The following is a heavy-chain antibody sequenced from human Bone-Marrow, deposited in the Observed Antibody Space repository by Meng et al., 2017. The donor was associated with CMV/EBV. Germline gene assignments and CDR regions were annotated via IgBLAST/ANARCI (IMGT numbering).Heavy chain of an antibody. CDR3: AKDGHYYDSSGYYQGGGAFDI. Sequence: SLKISCSGSGFTFDAYAIHWVRQAPGKGLEWVSGISWNSGSIGYADSGKGRFTISRDNAKNSLYLQMNSLRAEDTSLYYCAKDGHYYDSSGYYQGGGAFDIWGQGTMVTVSS. V-gene: IGHV3-9*01. CDR2: ISWNSGSI. J-gene: IGHJ3*02. CDR1: GFTFDAYA. D-gene: IGHD3-22*01.